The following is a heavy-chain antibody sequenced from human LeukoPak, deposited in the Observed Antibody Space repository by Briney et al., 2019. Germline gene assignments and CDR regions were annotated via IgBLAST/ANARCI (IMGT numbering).Heavy chain of an antibody. CDR3: AKSGIAYGDYGYFDY. Sequence: PGGSLRLSCAASGFTFSSYGMHWVRQAPGKGLEWVAFIRYDGSNKYYADSVKGRFTISRDNSKNTLYLQMNSLRAEDTAVYYCAKSGIAYGDYGYFDYWGQGTLVTVSS. D-gene: IGHD4-17*01. V-gene: IGHV3-30*02. J-gene: IGHJ4*02. CDR2: IRYDGSNK. CDR1: GFTFSSYG.